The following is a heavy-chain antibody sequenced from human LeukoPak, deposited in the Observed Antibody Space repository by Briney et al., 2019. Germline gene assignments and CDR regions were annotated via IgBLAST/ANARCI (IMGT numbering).Heavy chain of an antibody. CDR1: GGTFSSYA. CDR3: ARERGSSSWDDDAFDI. CDR2: IIPIFGTA. D-gene: IGHD6-6*01. Sequence: ASVKVSCKAPGGTFSSYAISWVRRAPGQGLEWMGGIIPIFGTANYAQKFQGRVTITADESTSTAYMELSSLRSEDTAVYYCARERGSSSWDDDAFDIWGQGTMVTVSS. J-gene: IGHJ3*02. V-gene: IGHV1-69*13.